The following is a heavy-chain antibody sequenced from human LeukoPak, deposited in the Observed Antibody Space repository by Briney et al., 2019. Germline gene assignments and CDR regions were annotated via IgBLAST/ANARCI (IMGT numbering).Heavy chain of an antibody. V-gene: IGHV3-23*01. D-gene: IGHD3-10*01. CDR3: AKDSFIVVRGVGSDDGFAV. Sequence: GGSLRLSCAASGFRFATYGISWVGQAPGKGLEWVSVAGESIHTTHYADSVKGRFIISRDNSKNTVHLQMNSLRAEDTAVYYCAKDSFIVVRGVGSDDGFAVWGQGTMVTVSS. CDR2: AGESIHTT. J-gene: IGHJ3*01. CDR1: GFRFATYG.